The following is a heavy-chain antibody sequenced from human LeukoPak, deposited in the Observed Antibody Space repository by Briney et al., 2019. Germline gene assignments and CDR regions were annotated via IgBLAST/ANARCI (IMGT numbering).Heavy chain of an antibody. CDR1: GLTYSSYG. J-gene: IGHJ4*02. D-gene: IGHD6-19*01. Sequence: PGGSLRLSCAASGLTYSSYGMHWVRQAPGKGLEWVAIIWYDGSNEYYADSVKGRFTISRDNSKNTLHLQMNSLRAEDTAVYYCARQTGSGFCDYWGQGTLVTDSS. CDR2: IWYDGSNE. CDR3: ARQTGSGFCDY. V-gene: IGHV3-33*01.